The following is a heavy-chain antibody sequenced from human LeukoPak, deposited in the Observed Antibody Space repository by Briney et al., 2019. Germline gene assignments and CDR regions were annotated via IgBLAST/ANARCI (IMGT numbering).Heavy chain of an antibody. CDR1: GGTFSSYA. CDR2: IIPIFGTA. CDR3: ARDLSSSGWYGEVGFDP. D-gene: IGHD6-19*01. Sequence: SVKVSCKASGGTFSSYAISWVRQAPGQGLEWMGGIIPIFGTANYAQKFQGRVTITADESTSTAFMELSSLRSEDTAVYYCARDLSSSGWYGEVGFDPWGQGTLVTVSS. J-gene: IGHJ5*02. V-gene: IGHV1-69*13.